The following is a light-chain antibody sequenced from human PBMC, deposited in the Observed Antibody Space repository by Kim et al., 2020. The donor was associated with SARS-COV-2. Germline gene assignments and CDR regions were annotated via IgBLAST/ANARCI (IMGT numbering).Light chain of an antibody. V-gene: IGKV3-20*01. CDR2: GAS. Sequence: EIVLNQSPGTLSLSPGERATLSCRASQSVSSSYLAWYQQKPGQAPRLLIYGASSRATGIPDRFSGSGSGTDFTLTISRLEPEDFAVYYCQQYGSSPRTFGQGTKVDIK. J-gene: IGKJ1*01. CDR3: QQYGSSPRT. CDR1: QSVSSSY.